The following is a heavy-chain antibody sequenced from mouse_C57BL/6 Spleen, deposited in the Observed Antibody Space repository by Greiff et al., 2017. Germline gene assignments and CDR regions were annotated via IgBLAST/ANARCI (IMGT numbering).Heavy chain of an antibody. J-gene: IGHJ4*01. D-gene: IGHD2-3*01. CDR2: LWSGGST. Sequence: VKLQQSGPGLVQPSQSLSITCTVSGFSLTSYGVHWVRQSPGKGLEWLGVLWSGGSTDYNAAFISRLSISKDNSKSQVFFKMNSLQADDTAIYYCARYDGYLYAMDYWGQGTSVTVSS. CDR1: GFSLTSYG. CDR3: ARYDGYLYAMDY. V-gene: IGHV2-2*01.